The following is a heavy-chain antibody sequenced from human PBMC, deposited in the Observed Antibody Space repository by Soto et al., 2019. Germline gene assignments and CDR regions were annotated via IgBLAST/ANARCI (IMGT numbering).Heavy chain of an antibody. CDR3: ARRGYGSRWPNVYMDV. V-gene: IGHV3-64*01. CDR1: GFTFSNYE. J-gene: IGHJ6*03. CDR2: ISNNGAHT. Sequence: EAQLVESGGGLVQPGGSLRLSCAASGFTFSNYEMHWVRQAPGKGLEYVSGISNNGAHTDYAKSVKGRFTISRDNSENTLYFQMCSLRAEDMALYYCARRGYGSRWPNVYMDVWGKGTTVTVSS. D-gene: IGHD6-13*01.